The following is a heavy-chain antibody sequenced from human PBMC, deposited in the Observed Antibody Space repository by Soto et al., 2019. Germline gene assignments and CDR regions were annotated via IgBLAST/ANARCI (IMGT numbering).Heavy chain of an antibody. CDR1: GFTFSSYA. V-gene: IGHV3-23*01. CDR3: ASYSSSWYGSSYYFDY. Sequence: GGSLRLSCAASGFTFSSYAMSWVRQAPGKGLEWVSAISGSGGSTYYADSVKGRFTISRDNSKNTLYLQMNSLRAEDTAVYYCASYSSSWYGSSYYFDYWGQGTQVTVS. J-gene: IGHJ4*02. D-gene: IGHD6-13*01. CDR2: ISGSGGST.